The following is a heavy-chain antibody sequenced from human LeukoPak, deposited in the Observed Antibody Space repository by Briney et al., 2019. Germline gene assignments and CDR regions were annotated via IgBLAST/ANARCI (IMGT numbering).Heavy chain of an antibody. Sequence: PGGSLRLSCAASGFAFSSYEMNWVRQGPGKGLEWVSYISHSGSTIYYADSVKGRFTISRDNAKNSLYLQMNSLRAEDTAVYYCASGSYYDYWGQGTLATVSS. J-gene: IGHJ4*02. CDR2: ISHSGSTI. V-gene: IGHV3-48*03. D-gene: IGHD1-26*01. CDR3: ASGSYYDY. CDR1: GFAFSSYE.